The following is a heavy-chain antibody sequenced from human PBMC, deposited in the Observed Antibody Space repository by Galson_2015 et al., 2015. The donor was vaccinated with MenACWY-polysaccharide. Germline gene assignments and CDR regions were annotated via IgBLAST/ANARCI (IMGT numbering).Heavy chain of an antibody. CDR1: EFTFSTYP. J-gene: IGHJ6*02. D-gene: IGHD1-1*01. Sequence: SLRLSCAASEFTFSTYPMDWVRQTPGKGLESVSSISGSGDRTYYADFVKGRFTISRDNAKNTVYMQMNNLRVEDTAIYYCARVMSTTFYYWYGMDVWGQGATVSVSS. CDR3: ARVMSTTFYYWYGMDV. CDR2: ISGSGDRT. V-gene: IGHV3-23*01.